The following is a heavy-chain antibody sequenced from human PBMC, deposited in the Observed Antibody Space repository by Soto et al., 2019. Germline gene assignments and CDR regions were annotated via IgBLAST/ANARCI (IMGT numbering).Heavy chain of an antibody. Sequence: SQTLALTCAISVDSVPSNSAAWNWIRQSPSRVLEWVETAYYKSKWYNDYTVSVKSRITVYPDTSKIQFALPLNYVTPEDTAVYYCARDRRYRPHYYYYGMDVWGQGTTVTVSS. V-gene: IGHV6-1*01. CDR1: VDSVPSNSAA. D-gene: IGHD3-16*02. CDR3: ARDRRYRPHYYYYGMDV. J-gene: IGHJ6*02. CDR2: AYYKSKWYN.